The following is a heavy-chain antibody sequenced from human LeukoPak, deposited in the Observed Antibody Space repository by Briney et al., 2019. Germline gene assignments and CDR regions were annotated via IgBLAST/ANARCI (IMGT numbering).Heavy chain of an antibody. Sequence: GASVNVSCKASGYSFTSYDINWVRQATGQGLEWMGWMNPNSGNTGYAQKFQGRVTMTRNTSISTAYMELSSLRSEDTAVYYCARVRPLRYFDWLLYRPFDYWGQGTLVTVSS. CDR1: GYSFTSYD. J-gene: IGHJ4*02. CDR3: ARVRPLRYFDWLLYRPFDY. V-gene: IGHV1-8*01. CDR2: MNPNSGNT. D-gene: IGHD3-9*01.